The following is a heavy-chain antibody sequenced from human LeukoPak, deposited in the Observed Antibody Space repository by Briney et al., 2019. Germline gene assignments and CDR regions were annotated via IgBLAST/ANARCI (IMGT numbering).Heavy chain of an antibody. J-gene: IGHJ4*02. CDR1: GFTFGDYA. D-gene: IGHD4-23*01. CDR3: TRNLGWELSTFD. V-gene: IGHV3-49*04. Sequence: GGSLRLSCIASGFTFGDYAMSWVRQAPGKGLEWVGFIRSKAYGGTTEYAASVKGRFTISRDDSKSIAYLQMNSLKTEDTAVYYCTRNLGWELSTFDWGQGTLVTVSS. CDR2: IRSKAYGGTT.